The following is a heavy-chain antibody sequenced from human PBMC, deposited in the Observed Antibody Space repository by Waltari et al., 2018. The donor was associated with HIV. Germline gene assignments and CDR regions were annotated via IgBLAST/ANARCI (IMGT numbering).Heavy chain of an antibody. D-gene: IGHD2-8*01. V-gene: IGHV3-64*01. CDR3: ARTNYYDY. CDR1: GFTFSTYG. Sequence: EVHLLQSGGGLVQPGESLRLSCEASGFTFSTYGMNWVRQAPGRGLEYVAGISSNGGTTSYANSVKGRFTISRDNSKNTLYLQMGSLRAEDTAVYYCARTNYYDYWGQGALVTVSS. CDR2: ISSNGGTT. J-gene: IGHJ4*02.